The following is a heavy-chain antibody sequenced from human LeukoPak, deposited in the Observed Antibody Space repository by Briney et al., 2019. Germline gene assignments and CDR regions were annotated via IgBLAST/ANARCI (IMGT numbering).Heavy chain of an antibody. CDR3: ASAVYYYGSGSYVGG. Sequence: KPSETLSLTCTVSGGSISSGDYYWSWIRQPPGKGLEWIGYIYYSGSTYYNPSLKSRVTISVDTSKNQFSLKLSSVTAADTAVYYCASAVYYYGSGSYVGGWGQGTLVTVSS. CDR2: IYYSGST. D-gene: IGHD3-10*01. V-gene: IGHV4-30-4*08. J-gene: IGHJ4*02. CDR1: GGSISSGDYY.